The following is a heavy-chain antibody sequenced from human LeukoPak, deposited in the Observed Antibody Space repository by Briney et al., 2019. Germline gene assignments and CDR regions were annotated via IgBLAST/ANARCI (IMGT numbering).Heavy chain of an antibody. CDR1: GYTFTSYA. CDR2: INAGNGNT. J-gene: IGHJ4*02. CDR3: ARGRGAAAGSFDY. V-gene: IGHV1-3*01. D-gene: IGHD6-13*01. Sequence: ASVKVSCKASGYTFTSYAMHWVRQAPGQRLEWMGWINAGNGNTKYSQKFQGRVTITRDTSASTAYMELSSLRSEDTAVYYCARGRGAAAGSFDYWGQGTLVTVSS.